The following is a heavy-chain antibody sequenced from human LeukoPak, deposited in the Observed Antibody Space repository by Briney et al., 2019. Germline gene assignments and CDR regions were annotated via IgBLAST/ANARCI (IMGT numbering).Heavy chain of an antibody. CDR1: GFTFSSYW. CDR3: ARGDSSSWYDFDY. J-gene: IGHJ4*02. D-gene: IGHD6-13*01. V-gene: IGHV3-7*01. Sequence: GGSLRLSCAASGFTFSSYWMTWVRQAPGKGLEWVANIKQDGSEKYYVDSVKGRFTISRDNAKNSLYLQMNSLRAEDTAVYYCARGDSSSWYDFDYWGQGTLVTVSS. CDR2: IKQDGSEK.